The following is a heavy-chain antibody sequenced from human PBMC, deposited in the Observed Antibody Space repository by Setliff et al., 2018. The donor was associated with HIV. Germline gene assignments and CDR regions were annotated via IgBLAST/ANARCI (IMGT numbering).Heavy chain of an antibody. V-gene: IGHV3-15*01. D-gene: IGHD2-21*02. CDR2: IKSRTVTETT. CDR3: TPIHNYTDHCPDS. CDR1: GVIFNNLW. J-gene: IGHJ5*01. Sequence: GGSLRLSCAASGVIFNNLWMHWVCQVPGKGLVWVGRIKSRTVTETTDVAAPVKGRFTISRDDSQNMVYLQMNSLKTEDTAMYYCTPIHNYTDHCPDSWGQGTLVTVSS.